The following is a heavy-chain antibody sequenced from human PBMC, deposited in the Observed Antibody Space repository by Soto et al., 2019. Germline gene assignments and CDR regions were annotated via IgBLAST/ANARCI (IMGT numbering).Heavy chain of an antibody. CDR3: ARDQREEYSGYGTDAFDI. V-gene: IGHV1-46*03. D-gene: IGHD5-12*01. Sequence: VSVKVSCKASGYTFTSYYMHWVRQAPGQGLEWMGITNPSGGSTSYAQKFQGRVTMTRDTSTSTVYMELSSLRSEDTAVYYCARDQREEYSGYGTDAFDIWGQGTMVTVSS. CDR1: GYTFTSYY. J-gene: IGHJ3*02. CDR2: TNPSGGST.